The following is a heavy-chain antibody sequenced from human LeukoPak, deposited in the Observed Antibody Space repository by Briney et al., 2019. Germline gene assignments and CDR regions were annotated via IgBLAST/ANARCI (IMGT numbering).Heavy chain of an antibody. CDR1: GFTFSSYS. D-gene: IGHD3-10*01. CDR3: ARDELLWFGEQYEVGWFDP. V-gene: IGHV3-21*01. Sequence: GGSLRLSCAASGFTFSSYSMNWVRQAPGKGLEWVSSISSSSSYIYYADSVKGRFTISRDNAKNSLYLQMNSLRAEDTAVYYCARDELLWFGEQYEVGWFDPWGQGTLVTVSS. J-gene: IGHJ5*02. CDR2: ISSSSSYI.